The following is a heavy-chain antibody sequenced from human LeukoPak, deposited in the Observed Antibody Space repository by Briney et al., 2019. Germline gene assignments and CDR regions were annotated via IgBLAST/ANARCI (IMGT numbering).Heavy chain of an antibody. CDR1: GFTFSNYA. CDR2: ISVSGGST. Sequence: GGSLRLSCVVSGFTFSNYAMNWVRQTPGKGLEWVSTISVSGGSTYYADSVKGRFTISRDNAKNSLYLQMNSLRAEDTAVYYCARRAAVAAPDYWGQGTLVTVSS. J-gene: IGHJ4*02. V-gene: IGHV3-23*01. D-gene: IGHD6-19*01. CDR3: ARRAAVAAPDY.